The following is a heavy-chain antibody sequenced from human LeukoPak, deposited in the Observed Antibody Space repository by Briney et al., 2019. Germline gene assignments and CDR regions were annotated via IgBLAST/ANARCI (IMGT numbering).Heavy chain of an antibody. D-gene: IGHD2-2*02. J-gene: IGHJ5*02. CDR3: ARGDIVVLPAGIPHNWFDP. CDR1: GYTFTSYD. CDR2: INPNSGGT. V-gene: IGHV1-2*02. Sequence: ASVKVSCKASGYTFTSYDINWVRQATGQGLEWMGWINPNSGGTNYAQKFQGRVTMTGDTSISTAYMELSRLRSDDTAVYYCARGDIVVLPAGIPHNWFDPWGQGTLVTVSS.